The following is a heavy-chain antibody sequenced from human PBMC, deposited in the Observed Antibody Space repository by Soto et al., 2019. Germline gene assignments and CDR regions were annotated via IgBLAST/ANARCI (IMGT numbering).Heavy chain of an antibody. V-gene: IGHV4-30-4*01. D-gene: IGHD5-18*01. Sequence: SETLSLTCTVSGGSISSGDYYWSWIRQPPGKGLEWIGYIYYSGSTYYNPSLKSRVTISVDTSKNQFSLKLSPVTAADTAVYYCARVDTAPGILYGMDVWGQGTTVTVSS. J-gene: IGHJ6*02. CDR2: IYYSGST. CDR1: GGSISSGDYY. CDR3: ARVDTAPGILYGMDV.